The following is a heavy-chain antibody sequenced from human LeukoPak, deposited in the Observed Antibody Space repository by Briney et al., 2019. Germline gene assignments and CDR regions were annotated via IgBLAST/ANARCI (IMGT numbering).Heavy chain of an antibody. CDR2: INHNGNVN. Sequence: GGSLRLSCAASGFTFSSYWMNWARQAPGKGLEWVASINHNGNVNYYVDSVKGRFTISRDNAKNSLYLQMNSLRAEDTAVYYCAREGGWQQLVGNWFDPWGQGTLVTVSS. J-gene: IGHJ5*02. CDR3: AREGGWQQLVGNWFDP. V-gene: IGHV3-7*01. D-gene: IGHD6-13*01. CDR1: GFTFSSYW.